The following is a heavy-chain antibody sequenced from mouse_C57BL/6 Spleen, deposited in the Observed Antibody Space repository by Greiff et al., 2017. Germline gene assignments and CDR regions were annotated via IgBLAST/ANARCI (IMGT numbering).Heavy chain of an antibody. CDR2: ISNLAYSI. CDR3: ARHDYYEGFAY. D-gene: IGHD1-1*01. CDR1: GFTFSDYG. Sequence: EVHLVESGGGLVQPGGSLKLSCAASGFTFSDYGMAWVRQAPRKGPEWVAFISNLAYSIYYADTVTGRFTISRENAKNTLYLEMSSLRSEDTAMYYCARHDYYEGFAYWGQGTLVTVSA. J-gene: IGHJ3*01. V-gene: IGHV5-15*01.